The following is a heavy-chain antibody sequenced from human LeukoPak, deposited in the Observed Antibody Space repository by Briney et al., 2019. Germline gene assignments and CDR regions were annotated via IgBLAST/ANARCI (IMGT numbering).Heavy chain of an antibody. V-gene: IGHV4-38-2*01. Sequence: PSETPSLTCAVSGYSISSGYYWGWIRLPPGKGLEWIGTIYHSGSTYYNPSLKSRVTIAVDTSKNQFSLKLSSVTAADTAVYYCARGQWLVPIDYWSQGTLVTVSS. CDR2: IYHSGST. CDR1: GYSISSGYY. D-gene: IGHD6-19*01. CDR3: ARGQWLVPIDY. J-gene: IGHJ4*02.